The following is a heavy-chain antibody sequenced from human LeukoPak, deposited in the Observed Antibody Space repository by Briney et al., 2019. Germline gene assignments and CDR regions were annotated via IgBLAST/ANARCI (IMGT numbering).Heavy chain of an antibody. V-gene: IGHV3-23*01. CDR3: AKDMVRGVIIPYYFDY. J-gene: IGHJ4*02. D-gene: IGHD3-10*01. Sequence: GGSLRLSCAASGFTFSSYAMSWVRQAPGKGLEWVSGISGSSGSSGGSTYYADSVKGRFTISRDNSKNTLYLQMNSLRAEDTAVYYCAKDMVRGVIIPYYFDYWGQGTLVTVSS. CDR1: GFTFSSYA. CDR2: ISGSSGSSGGST.